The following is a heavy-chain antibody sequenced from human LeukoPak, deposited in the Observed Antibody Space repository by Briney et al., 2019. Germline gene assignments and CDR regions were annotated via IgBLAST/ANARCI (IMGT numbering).Heavy chain of an antibody. V-gene: IGHV1-8*03. CDR3: ARGPTSRSKGVFDV. CDR1: GYTFTSYD. J-gene: IGHJ6*04. Sequence: ASVKVSCKASGYTFTSYDINWVRQATGQGLEWMGWMNPNSGNTGYAQKFQGRVTITRNTSISTAYMELSSLRSEDTAVYYCARGPTSRSKGVFDVWGKGTTVTVSS. CDR2: MNPNSGNT. D-gene: IGHD3-3*01.